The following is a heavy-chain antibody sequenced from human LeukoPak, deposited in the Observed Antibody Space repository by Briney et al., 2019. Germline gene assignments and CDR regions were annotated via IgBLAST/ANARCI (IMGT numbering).Heavy chain of an antibody. CDR1: GYTFTSYY. Sequence: GASVKVSCKASGYTFTSYYMHWVRQAPGQGLEWMGVINPSGGSTSHAQKFQGRVSMTRDTSTRTVYMELSSLRSEDTAVYYCARVAGSYYPNWGQGTLVTVSS. J-gene: IGHJ4*02. D-gene: IGHD3-10*01. CDR2: INPSGGST. CDR3: ARVAGSYYPN. V-gene: IGHV1-46*01.